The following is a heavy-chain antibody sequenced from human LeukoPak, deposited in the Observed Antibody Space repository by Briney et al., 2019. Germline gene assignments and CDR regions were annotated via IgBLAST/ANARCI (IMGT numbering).Heavy chain of an antibody. J-gene: IGHJ3*01. CDR3: ANEYSKGDV. Sequence: GGSLRLSCAASGFTFPNYVMSWVRQAPGKGLEWVSGISGSGGNTYYADSVKGRFTISRDNSKNTLYLQMNSLRAEDAAVYYCANEYSKGDVWGQGTMVTVSS. CDR1: GFTFPNYV. CDR2: ISGSGGNT. D-gene: IGHD4-11*01. V-gene: IGHV3-23*01.